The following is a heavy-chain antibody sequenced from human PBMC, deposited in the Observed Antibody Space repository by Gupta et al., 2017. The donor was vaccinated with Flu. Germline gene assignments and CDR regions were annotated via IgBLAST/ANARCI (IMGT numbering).Heavy chain of an antibody. V-gene: IGHV4-31*03. CDR3: ARATPTCYYYDSCGESFDS. D-gene: IGHD3-22*01. CDR2: IYNSGGT. Sequence: QVQLQESGPGLVKPSQTLSLTCTVSGGSISSGDYYWSWIRQHPGKGLEWIGYIYNSGGTFYNPSLKSRVTISVDTSKNQFSLKLSSVTAADSAVYYGARATPTCYYYDSCGESFDSWGQGTLVTVSS. J-gene: IGHJ4*02. CDR1: GGSISSGDYY.